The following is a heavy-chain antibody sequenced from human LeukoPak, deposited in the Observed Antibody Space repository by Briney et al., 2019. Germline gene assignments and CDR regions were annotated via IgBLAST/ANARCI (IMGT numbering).Heavy chain of an antibody. CDR3: ARDESLGRRPWYFDL. Sequence: GASVKVSCKASGYTFTSYDINWVRQATGQGLEWMGWMNPNSGNTGYAQKFQGRVTITRNTSISTAYMELSSLRSEDTAVYYCARDESLGRRPWYFDLWGRGTLVTVSS. D-gene: IGHD7-27*01. J-gene: IGHJ2*01. V-gene: IGHV1-8*01. CDR2: MNPNSGNT. CDR1: GYTFTSYD.